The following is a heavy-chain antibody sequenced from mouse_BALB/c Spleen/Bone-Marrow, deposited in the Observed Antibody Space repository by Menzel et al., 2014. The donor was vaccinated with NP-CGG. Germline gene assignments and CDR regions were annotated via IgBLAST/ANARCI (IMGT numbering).Heavy chain of an antibody. CDR2: ISDGGSYT. D-gene: IGHD1-2*01. Sequence: EVQLQESGGGLVKPGGSLKLSCAASGFTFSDYYMYWVRQTPEKRLEWVATISDGGSYTYYSDSVKGRFTISRDSAKNNLYLQMSNLKSEVTAMYYCARVVTTATLYWEFDVWGAGTPVTVSS. CDR3: ARVVTTATLYWEFDV. J-gene: IGHJ1*01. V-gene: IGHV5-4*02. CDR1: GFTFSDYY.